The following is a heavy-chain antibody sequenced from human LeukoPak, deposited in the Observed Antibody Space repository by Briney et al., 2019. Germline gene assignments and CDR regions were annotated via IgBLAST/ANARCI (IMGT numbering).Heavy chain of an antibody. D-gene: IGHD5-24*01. J-gene: IGHJ4*02. CDR3: AREGPETYYFDF. CDR1: GYSFTSYY. CDR2: IRPSGST. V-gene: IGHV1-46*01. Sequence: GASVNVSCKASGYSFTSYYIHWVRQAPGQGLEYMGIIRPSGSTAYAQRFQGRVTMTRDTSTSAVYMELSSLRSEDTAVYYCAREGPETYYFDFWGQGTLVTVSS.